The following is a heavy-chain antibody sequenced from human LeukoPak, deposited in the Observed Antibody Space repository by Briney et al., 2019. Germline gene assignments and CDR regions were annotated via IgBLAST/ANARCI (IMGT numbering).Heavy chain of an antibody. V-gene: IGHV3-21*01. D-gene: IGHD3-10*01. CDR3: ARRVGSPDY. CDR2: ISSSSSYI. Sequence: GGSLRLSCAASGFTFSSYSMNWVRQAPGKGLEWVSSISSSSSYIYYADSVKGRFTIPRDNAKNSLYRQMHGRRAEDTAVYYCARRVGSPDYWGQGTLVTVSS. CDR1: GFTFSSYS. J-gene: IGHJ4*02.